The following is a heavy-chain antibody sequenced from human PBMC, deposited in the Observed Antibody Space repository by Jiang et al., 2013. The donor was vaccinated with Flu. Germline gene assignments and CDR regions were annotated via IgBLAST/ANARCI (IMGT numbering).Heavy chain of an antibody. CDR3: ARGGDFWSGPEADS. V-gene: IGHV4-34*01. Sequence: LLKPSETLSLTCAVYGGSFSGYYWSWIRQPPGKGLEWIGEINHSGSTNYNPSLKSRVTISVDTSKNQFSLKLSSVTAADTAVYYCARGGDFWSGPEADSWGQGTLVTVSS. J-gene: IGHJ5*02. CDR2: INHSGST. D-gene: IGHD3-3*01. CDR1: GGSFSGYY.